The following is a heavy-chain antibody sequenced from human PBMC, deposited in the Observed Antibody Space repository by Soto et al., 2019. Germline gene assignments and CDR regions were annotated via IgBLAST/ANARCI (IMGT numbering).Heavy chain of an antibody. CDR1: GGSISTSNW. CDR3: ARARATIAAAAIFDC. J-gene: IGHJ4*02. Sequence: SETLSLTCAVSGGSISTSNWWSWVRQPPGKGLEWIGEVYRTGSTNYNPSLESRLTISVDKSKNQFSLKLTSVTAADTAVYYRARARATIAAAAIFDCWGQGTLVTVSS. D-gene: IGHD6-13*01. CDR2: VYRTGST. V-gene: IGHV4-4*02.